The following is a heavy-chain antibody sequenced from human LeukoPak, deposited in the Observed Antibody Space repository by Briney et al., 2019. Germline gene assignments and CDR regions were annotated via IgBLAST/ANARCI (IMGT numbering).Heavy chain of an antibody. CDR3: ARGRRAYCSSTSCHRHSDLFDY. D-gene: IGHD2-2*01. J-gene: IGHJ4*02. Sequence: SETLSLTCAVYGGSFSGYYWSWIRQPPGKGLEWIGEINHSGSTNYNPSLKSRVTISVDTSKNQFSLKLSSVTAADTAVYYCARGRRAYCSSTSCHRHSDLFDYWGQGTLVTVSS. V-gene: IGHV4-34*01. CDR1: GGSFSGYY. CDR2: INHSGST.